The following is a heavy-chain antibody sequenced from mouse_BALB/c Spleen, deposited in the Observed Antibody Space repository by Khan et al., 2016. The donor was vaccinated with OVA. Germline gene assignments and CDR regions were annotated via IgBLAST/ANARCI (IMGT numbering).Heavy chain of an antibody. V-gene: IGHV3-1*02. CDR3: ARAGRWFPY. J-gene: IGHJ3*01. CDR2: IHYGGNT. Sequence: EVQLQESGPDLVKPSQSLSLTCTVTGYSITSGYSWHWIRQFPGNKLEWMGYIHYGGNTNFNPSLKSPISHTRDTSRNQFFLQLNSVLTEDTAPSYGARAGRWFPYWGQGTLVTVSA. CDR1: GYSITSGYS.